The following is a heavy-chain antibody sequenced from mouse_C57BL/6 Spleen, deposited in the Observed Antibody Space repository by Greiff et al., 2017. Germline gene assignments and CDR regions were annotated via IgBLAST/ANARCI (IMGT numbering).Heavy chain of an antibody. CDR3: ARGGYPYYFDY. CDR1: GYSITSGYY. J-gene: IGHJ2*01. V-gene: IGHV3-6*01. D-gene: IGHD2-2*01. Sequence: DVKLQESGPGLVKPSQSLSLTCSVTGYSITSGYYWNWIRQFPGNKLEWMGYISYDGSNNYNPSLKNRISITRDTSKNQFFLKLNSVTTEDTATYYCARGGYPYYFDYWGQGTTLTVSS. CDR2: ISYDGSN.